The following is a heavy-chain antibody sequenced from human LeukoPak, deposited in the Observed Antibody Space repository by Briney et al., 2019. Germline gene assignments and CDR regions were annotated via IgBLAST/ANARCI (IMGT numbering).Heavy chain of an antibody. V-gene: IGHV3-30*18. CDR3: AKSDSSGYYRPGYNWFDP. CDR1: GFTFSSCG. CDR2: ISYDGSNK. Sequence: GGSLRLSCAASGFTFSSCGMHWVRQAPGKGLEWVAVISYDGSNKYYADSVKGRFTISRDNSKNTLYLQMNSLRAEDTALYYCAKSDSSGYYRPGYNWFDPWGQGTLVTVSS. D-gene: IGHD3-22*01. J-gene: IGHJ5*02.